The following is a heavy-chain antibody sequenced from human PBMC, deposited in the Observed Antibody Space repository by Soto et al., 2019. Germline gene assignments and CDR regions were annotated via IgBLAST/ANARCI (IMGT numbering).Heavy chain of an antibody. CDR1: GFTFNNYG. D-gene: IGHD3-10*01. CDR2: TSGSGGST. Sequence: GVSLRLSCAASGFTFNNYGVGWVRQAPGKGLEWVSATSGSGGSTYYADSVKGRFTISRDNSKNTLYLQMNSLRAEDTAVYYCDSTGYYGSGSYYNPYYYYGMDVWGQGTTVTVSS. CDR3: DSTGYYGSGSYYNPYYYYGMDV. V-gene: IGHV3-23*01. J-gene: IGHJ6*02.